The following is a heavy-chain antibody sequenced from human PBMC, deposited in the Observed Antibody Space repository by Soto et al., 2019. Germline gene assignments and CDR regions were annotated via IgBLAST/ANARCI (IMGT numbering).Heavy chain of an antibody. J-gene: IGHJ4*02. Sequence: SETLSLTCSVSGDSINSDNYYWGWIRQPPGKGLEWIGSIYYRGNTYYNPSLKTRVTISLDKSKSQFSLKLNSVAAADSAVYFCARLEGLATISYYFDFWGQGTLVTVSS. CDR1: GDSINSDNYY. CDR2: IYYRGNT. D-gene: IGHD3-9*01. V-gene: IGHV4-39*01. CDR3: ARLEGLATISYYFDF.